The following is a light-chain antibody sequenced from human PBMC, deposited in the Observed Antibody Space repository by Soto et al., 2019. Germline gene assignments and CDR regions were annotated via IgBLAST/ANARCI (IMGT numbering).Light chain of an antibody. CDR1: KLGDKF. J-gene: IGLJ3*02. Sequence: SYELAQPPSVSVSPGQTATITCSGDKLGDKFACWYQQKPGQSPVLVIYQDNKRPSGIPERFSGSNSGNTATLTISGTQAMDEADYYCQAWDGDSAVFGGGTKLTVL. CDR3: QAWDGDSAV. V-gene: IGLV3-1*01. CDR2: QDN.